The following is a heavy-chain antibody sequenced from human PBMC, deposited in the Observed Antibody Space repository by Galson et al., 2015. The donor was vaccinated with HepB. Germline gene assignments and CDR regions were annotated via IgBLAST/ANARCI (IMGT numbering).Heavy chain of an antibody. J-gene: IGHJ6*04. D-gene: IGHD3-10*01. CDR3: ARGGLPNSAEELLWFRELLSGMDV. V-gene: IGHV1-8*01. Sequence: SVKVSCKASGYTFTSYDINWVRQATGQGLEWMEWMNPNSGNTGYAQKFQGRVTMTRNTSISTAYMELSSLRSEDTAVYYCARGGLPNSAEELLWFRELLSGMDVWGKGTTVTVSS. CDR2: MNPNSGNT. CDR1: GYTFTSYD.